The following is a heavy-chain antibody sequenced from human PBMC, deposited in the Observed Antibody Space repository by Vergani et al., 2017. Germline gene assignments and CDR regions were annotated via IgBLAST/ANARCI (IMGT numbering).Heavy chain of an antibody. CDR2: INPNSGGT. CDR1: GYTFTGYY. Sequence: QVQLVQSGAEVQKPGASVKVSCKASGYTFTGYYMHWVRQAPGQGLEWMGWINPNSGGTNYAQKFQGMVTMTRDTSIRPAYMELSGLRSDDTAVYYCARNPNRDWSPSYDYWGQGTLVTVSS. CDR3: ARNPNRDWSPSYDY. V-gene: IGHV1-2*02. D-gene: IGHD1-14*01. J-gene: IGHJ4*02.